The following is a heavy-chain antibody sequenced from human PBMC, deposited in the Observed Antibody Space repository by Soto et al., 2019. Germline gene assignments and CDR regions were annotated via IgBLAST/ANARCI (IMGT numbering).Heavy chain of an antibody. CDR2: IGRPAYGETA. J-gene: IGHJ6*02. V-gene: IGHV3-49*04. D-gene: IGHD3-3*01. Sequence: GGSLRLSCSFSGFNSDDYGLTWVRQAPGKGLEWVGFIGRPAYGETAEYAASVKGRFIISRDDSKHVAYLQMNSLQTEDTAIYYCSRDGDYYGLDVWGQGTTVTVSS. CDR1: GFNSDDYG. CDR3: SRDGDYYGLDV.